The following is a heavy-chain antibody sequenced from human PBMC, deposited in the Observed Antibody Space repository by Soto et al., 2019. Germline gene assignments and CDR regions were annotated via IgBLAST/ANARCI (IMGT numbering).Heavy chain of an antibody. CDR2: IHYSGST. CDR3: ARVLMPPYCGGDCDFGCFDY. V-gene: IGHV4-30-4*01. D-gene: IGHD2-21*02. CDR1: GGSISSGDYY. J-gene: IGHJ4*02. Sequence: QVQLQESGPGLVKPSQPLSLTCTVSGGSISSGDYYWSWIRQPPGKGLEWIGYIHYSGSTYYNPSHKRRATITGDTSKNQFSLKLSSVTAADTAVYYCARVLMPPYCGGDCDFGCFDYWGQGTLVTVAS.